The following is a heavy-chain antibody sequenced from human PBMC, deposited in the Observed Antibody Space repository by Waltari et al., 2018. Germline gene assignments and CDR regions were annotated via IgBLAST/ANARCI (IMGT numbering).Heavy chain of an antibody. CDR1: GGKFGSYA. D-gene: IGHD1-26*01. CDR3: AKRIVGGPFDV. J-gene: IGHJ3*01. Sequence: QVHLVQSGAEVRKPGSSVRVSCEASGGKFGSYAITWVRQAPGQGPEWMAGIIPIFGTPNYAQKFQGRVNVAADESTSTAYMELSSLRSDDTAIYYCAKRIVGGPFDVWGQGTVVIVSS. CDR2: IIPIFGTP. V-gene: IGHV1-69*12.